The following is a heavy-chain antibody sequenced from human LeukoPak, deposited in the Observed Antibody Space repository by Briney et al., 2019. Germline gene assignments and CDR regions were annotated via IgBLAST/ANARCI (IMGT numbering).Heavy chain of an antibody. V-gene: IGHV3-23*01. Sequence: GGSVRLSCAASEFTFNTYAMSWVRQAPGKGLEWVSAISGSGGSTYYADSVKGRFTISRDNSKNTLYLQMNSLRAEDTAVYYCAKAYFDSTKPDWFDPWGQGTLVTVSS. D-gene: IGHD2/OR15-2a*01. J-gene: IGHJ5*02. CDR1: EFTFNTYA. CDR3: AKAYFDSTKPDWFDP. CDR2: ISGSGGST.